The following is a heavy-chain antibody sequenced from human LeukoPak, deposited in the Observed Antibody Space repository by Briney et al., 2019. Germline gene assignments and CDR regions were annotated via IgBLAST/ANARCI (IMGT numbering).Heavy chain of an antibody. V-gene: IGHV4-59*01. J-gene: IGHJ4*02. CDR1: GGSISSYY. CDR2: IYYSGST. D-gene: IGHD6-19*01. CDR3: ARAGGAVAPLNY. Sequence: PSETQSLTCTVSGGSISSYYWSWIRQPPGKGLEWIGYIYYSGSTNYNPSLKSRVTISVDTSKNQFSLKLSSVTVADTAVYYCARAGGAVAPLNYWGQGTLVTVSS.